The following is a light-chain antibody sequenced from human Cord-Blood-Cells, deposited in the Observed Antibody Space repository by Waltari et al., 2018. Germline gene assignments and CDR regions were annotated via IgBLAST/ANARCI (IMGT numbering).Light chain of an antibody. CDR2: AAS. J-gene: IGKJ1*01. CDR3: KQSYGTLLT. Sequence: DIQMTQSPSSLSASVGDRVTITCWASQNISSYLNWYQQKTGKAPKLLIYAASSLQSGVPSRFRGSRSVTDFTLAISSLQPADFATYYCKQSYGTLLTFGQGTKVEIK. V-gene: IGKV1-39*01. CDR1: QNISSY.